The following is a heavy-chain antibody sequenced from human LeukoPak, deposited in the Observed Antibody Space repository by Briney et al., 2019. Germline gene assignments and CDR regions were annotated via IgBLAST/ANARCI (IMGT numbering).Heavy chain of an antibody. Sequence: ASVKVSCKASGYTFTSYGISWVRQAPGQGLEWMGWISAYNGNTNYAQKLQGRVTMTTDTSTSTAYMELRSLRSDDTAVYYCARLSDKGLNCSVGSCYPNWFDPWGQGTLVTVSS. J-gene: IGHJ5*02. D-gene: IGHD2-15*01. CDR3: ARLSDKGLNCSVGSCYPNWFDP. CDR2: ISAYNGNT. CDR1: GYTFTSYG. V-gene: IGHV1-18*01.